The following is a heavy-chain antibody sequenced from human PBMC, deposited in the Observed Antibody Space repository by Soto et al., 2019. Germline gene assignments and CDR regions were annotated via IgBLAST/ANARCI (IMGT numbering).Heavy chain of an antibody. D-gene: IGHD3-10*01. J-gene: IGHJ4*02. V-gene: IGHV5-51*01. CDR2: IYPGDSDT. CDR1: GDSFTRYW. Sequence: GESLTISCTRSGDSFTRYWIGWVRQMPGKGLEWMGIIYPGDSDTRYSPSFQGQVTISADKSISTAYLQWSSLKASDTAMYYCARPTGLYYFDYWGQGNLATVA. CDR3: ARPTGLYYFDY.